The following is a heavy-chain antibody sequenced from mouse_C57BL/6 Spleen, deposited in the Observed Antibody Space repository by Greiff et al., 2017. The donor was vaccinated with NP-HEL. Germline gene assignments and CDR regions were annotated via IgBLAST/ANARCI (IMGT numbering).Heavy chain of an antibody. CDR2: SRNKANDYTT. CDR1: GFTFSDFY. J-gene: IGHJ3*01. Sequence: EVKVVESGGGLVQSGRSLRLSCATSGFTFSDFYMEWVRQAPGKGLEWIAASRNKANDYTTEYSASVKGRFIVSRDTSQSILYLQMNALRAEDTASYYCASGRDYDGFAYWGQGTLVTVSA. D-gene: IGHD2-4*01. V-gene: IGHV7-1*01. CDR3: ASGRDYDGFAY.